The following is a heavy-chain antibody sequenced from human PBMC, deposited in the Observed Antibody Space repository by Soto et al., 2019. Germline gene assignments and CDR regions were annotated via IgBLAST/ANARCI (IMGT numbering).Heavy chain of an antibody. V-gene: IGHV4-31*03. CDR3: ASGSRFCGGGGCYSDSGAFDI. D-gene: IGHD2-15*01. Sequence: QVQLQESGPGLVKPSQTLSLTCTVSGGSFTSAGYYWSWIRQRPGKGLEWIGYIYYSGSTHYSPSLERRVTMSVDTSRNQFSLRLSSVTAADTAVYYCASGSRFCGGGGCYSDSGAFDIWGQGTMVTVSS. J-gene: IGHJ3*02. CDR1: GGSFTSAGYY. CDR2: IYYSGST.